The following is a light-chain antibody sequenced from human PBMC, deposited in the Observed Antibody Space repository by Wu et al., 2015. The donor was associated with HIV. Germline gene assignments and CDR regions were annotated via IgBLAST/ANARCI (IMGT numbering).Light chain of an antibody. J-gene: IGKJ2*01. Sequence: EVVLTQSPGTLSLSPGERATLSCRASQSVSSSYLAWYQQKPGQAPRLLIYGASSRATGIPDRFSGSGSGTDFTLTISRLEPEDFAVYYCQQYGSSPPTFGRGTKRGD. CDR3: QQYGSSPPT. V-gene: IGKV3-20*01. CDR1: QSVSSSY. CDR2: GAS.